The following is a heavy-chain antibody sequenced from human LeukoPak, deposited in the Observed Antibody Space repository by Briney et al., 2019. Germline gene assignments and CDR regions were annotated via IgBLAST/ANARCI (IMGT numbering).Heavy chain of an antibody. V-gene: IGHV3-13*01. CDR1: GFTFSSYD. D-gene: IGHD5-24*01. CDR2: IGTAGDT. J-gene: IGHJ6*03. CDR3: ARGTVKDGYTHPQYYYYYYMDV. Sequence: PGGSLRLSCAASGFTFSSYDMHWVRQATGKGLEWVSAIGTAGDTYYPGSVKGRFTISRENAKNSLYLQMNSLRAGDTAVYYCARGTVKDGYTHPQYYYYYYMDVWGKGTTVTISS.